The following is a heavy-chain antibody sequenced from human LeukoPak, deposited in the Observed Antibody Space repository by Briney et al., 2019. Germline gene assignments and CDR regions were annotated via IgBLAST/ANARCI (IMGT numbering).Heavy chain of an antibody. D-gene: IGHD3-22*01. J-gene: IGHJ3*02. CDR1: GGTFSSYA. Sequence: ASVKVSCKASGGTFSSYAISWVRQAPGQGLEWMGRIIPILGIANYAQKFQGRVTITADKSTSTAYMELSSLRSEDTAVYYCARDYYDSSGYGHDAFDIWGQGTMVTVSS. CDR2: IIPILGIA. V-gene: IGHV1-69*04. CDR3: ARDYYDSSGYGHDAFDI.